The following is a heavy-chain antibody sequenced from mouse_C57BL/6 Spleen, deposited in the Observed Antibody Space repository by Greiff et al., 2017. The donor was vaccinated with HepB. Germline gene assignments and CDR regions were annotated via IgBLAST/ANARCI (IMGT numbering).Heavy chain of an antibody. V-gene: IGHV1-81*01. J-gene: IGHJ4*01. CDR1: GYTFTSYG. CDR2: IYPRSGNT. CDR3: ARSEFYYGTAYAMDY. D-gene: IGHD1-1*01. Sequence: VQLQQSGAELARPGASVKLSCKASGYTFTSYGISWVKQRTGQGLEWIGEIYPRSGNTYYNEKFKGKATLTADKSSSTAYMELRSLTSEDSAVYFCARSEFYYGTAYAMDYWGQGTSVTVSS.